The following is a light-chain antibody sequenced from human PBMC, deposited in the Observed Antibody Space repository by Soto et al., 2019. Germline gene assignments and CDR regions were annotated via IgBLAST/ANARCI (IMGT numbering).Light chain of an antibody. V-gene: IGLV4-69*01. CDR2: VNSDGSH. J-gene: IGLJ2*01. CDR1: SGHSSYA. Sequence: QSVLTQSPSASASLGASFKFTCTLSSGHSSYAIAWHQQQPEKGPRYLMKVNSDGSHSKGDGIPDRFSGSSSGAERYLTISSLQSEDEADYYCQTWGTGIQVFGGGTKLTVL. CDR3: QTWGTGIQV.